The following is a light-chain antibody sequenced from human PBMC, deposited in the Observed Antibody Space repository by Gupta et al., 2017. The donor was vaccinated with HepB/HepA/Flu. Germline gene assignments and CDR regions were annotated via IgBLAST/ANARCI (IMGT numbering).Light chain of an antibody. Sequence: ELVMTQSPATLSVSPGERATLSCRASQSVSSRLAWYQQKPGQAPRLLLYGASTRATGIPARFSGSGSGTEFTLTISSLQPEDFAVYFCQQDNSCPLTFGGGTKVDIK. J-gene: IGKJ4*01. V-gene: IGKV3-15*01. CDR1: QSVSSR. CDR3: QQDNSCPLT. CDR2: GAS.